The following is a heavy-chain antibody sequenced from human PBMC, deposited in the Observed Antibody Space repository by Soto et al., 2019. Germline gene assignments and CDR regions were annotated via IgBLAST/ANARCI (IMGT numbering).Heavy chain of an antibody. CDR3: ARVYSSGGSCSESDPNAFDI. V-gene: IGHV1-69*02. D-gene: IGHD2-15*01. CDR1: GGTFSSYT. CDR2: IIPILGIA. J-gene: IGHJ3*02. Sequence: SVKVSCKASGGTFSSYTISWVRQAPGQGLEWMGRIIPILGIANYAQKFQGRVTITADKSTSTAYMELSSLRSEDTAVYYCARVYSSGGSCSESDPNAFDIWGQGTMVTVSS.